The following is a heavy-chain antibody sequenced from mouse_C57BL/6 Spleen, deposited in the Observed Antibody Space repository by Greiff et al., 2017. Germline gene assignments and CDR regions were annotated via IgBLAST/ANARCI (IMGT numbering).Heavy chain of an antibody. J-gene: IGHJ2*01. CDR2: ISSGSSTI. CDR1: GFTFSDYG. CDR3: ARGGDY. V-gene: IGHV5-17*01. Sequence: EVHLVESGGGLVKPGGSLKLSCAASGFTFSDYGMHWVRQAPEKGLEWVAYISSGSSTICYADTVKGRFTSSRDNAKNTLFLQMTSLRSEDSAMYYCARGGDYWGQGTTRTVSS.